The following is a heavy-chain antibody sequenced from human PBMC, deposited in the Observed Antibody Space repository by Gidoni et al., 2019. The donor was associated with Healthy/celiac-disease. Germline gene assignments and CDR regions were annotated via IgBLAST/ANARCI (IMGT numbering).Heavy chain of an antibody. CDR2: IIHIVGTA. CDR3: ARDSAFAMGATTHFDY. D-gene: IGHD1-26*01. CDR1: GGTSSSYA. J-gene: IGHJ4*02. Sequence: VQLVQYGDEVTKPGSSVTVSCKASGGTSSSYAISWVRQAPGQGLEWMGGIIHIVGTANDAQKLQGRVTITADESTSTAYMELSSLRSEDTAVYYCARDSAFAMGATTHFDYWGQGTLVTVSS. V-gene: IGHV1-69*01.